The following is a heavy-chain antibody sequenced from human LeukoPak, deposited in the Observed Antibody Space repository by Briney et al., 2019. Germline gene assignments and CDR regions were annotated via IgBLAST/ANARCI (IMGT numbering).Heavy chain of an antibody. D-gene: IGHD6-13*01. CDR2: IYHSGST. V-gene: IGHV4-4*02. CDR1: GGSISSSNW. CDR3: AVTLAAAGTFTDNWFDP. J-gene: IGHJ5*02. Sequence: PSETLSLTCAVSGGSISSSNWWSWVRQPPGKGLEWIGEIYHSGSTNYNPSLKSRVTISVDTSKNQFSLKLSSVTAADTAVYYCAVTLAAAGTFTDNWFDPWGQGTLVTVSS.